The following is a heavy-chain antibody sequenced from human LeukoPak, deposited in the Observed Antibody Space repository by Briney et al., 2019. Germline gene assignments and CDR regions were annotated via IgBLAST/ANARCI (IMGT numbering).Heavy chain of an antibody. CDR3: QGRQSQYYYYGMDV. V-gene: IGHV4-31*03. CDR1: GGSISSGGYY. Sequence: PSETLSLTCTVSGGSISSGGYYWCWIRQHPGKGLEWIGYIYYSGSTYYNPSLKSRVTISVDTSKNQFSLKLSSVTAADTAVYYCQGRQSQYYYYGMDVWGQGTTVTVSS. J-gene: IGHJ6*02. CDR2: IYYSGST.